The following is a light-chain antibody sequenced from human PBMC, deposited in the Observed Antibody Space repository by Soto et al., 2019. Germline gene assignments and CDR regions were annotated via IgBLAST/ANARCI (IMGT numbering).Light chain of an antibody. CDR2: YAS. J-gene: IGKJ3*01. V-gene: IGKV3D-15*01. CDR1: QSISSY. CDR3: QHYNNWPFT. Sequence: TQSPATLSVSPGQRVTLSCRASQSISSYLDWYQQRPGQPSRLLIYYASNRATGIPARFSGSGSGTGYTLTITSLPSEDFEVYYCQHYNNWPFTFGPGTKVDIK.